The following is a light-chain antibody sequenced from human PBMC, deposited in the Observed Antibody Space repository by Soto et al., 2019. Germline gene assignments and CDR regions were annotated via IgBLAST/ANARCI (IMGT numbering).Light chain of an antibody. CDR3: QQSYATPFT. V-gene: IGKV4-1*01. CDR1: QSVLYNSNNRNH. Sequence: DIVMTQSPDSLAVSLGERATINVKTSQSVLYNSNNRNHLRWFQQKPGQPPKLLFYCASVRESGVTDRSSGSGPGTDFTLTISSLQSEAVALYYCQQSYATPFTFGQGTKLEIK. CDR2: CAS. J-gene: IGKJ2*01.